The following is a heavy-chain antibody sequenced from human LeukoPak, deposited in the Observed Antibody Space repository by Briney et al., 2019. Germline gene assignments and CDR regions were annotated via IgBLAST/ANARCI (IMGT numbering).Heavy chain of an antibody. CDR3: AKEESGYDSRYYGMDV. CDR2: ISYDGSNK. J-gene: IGHJ6*02. CDR1: GFTFSSYG. D-gene: IGHD5-12*01. Sequence: PGRSLRLSCAASGFTFSSYGMHRVRQAPGKGLEWVAVISYDGSNKYYADSVKGRFTISRDNSKNTLYLQMNSLRAEDTAVYYCAKEESGYDSRYYGMDVRGQGTTVTVSS. V-gene: IGHV3-30*18.